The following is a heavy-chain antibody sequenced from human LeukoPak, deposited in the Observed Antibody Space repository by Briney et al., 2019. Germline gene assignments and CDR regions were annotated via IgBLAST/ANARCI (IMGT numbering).Heavy chain of an antibody. CDR1: GGTFSSYA. CDR2: IIPILGIA. Sequence: SVKVSCKASGGTFSSYAISWVRQAPGQGLEWMGRIIPILGIANYAQKFQGRVTITADKSTSTAYMELSSLRSEDTAVYYCASPLAFGYCSSTSCYQFDYWGQGTLVTVSS. D-gene: IGHD2-2*01. CDR3: ASPLAFGYCSSTSCYQFDY. V-gene: IGHV1-69*04. J-gene: IGHJ4*02.